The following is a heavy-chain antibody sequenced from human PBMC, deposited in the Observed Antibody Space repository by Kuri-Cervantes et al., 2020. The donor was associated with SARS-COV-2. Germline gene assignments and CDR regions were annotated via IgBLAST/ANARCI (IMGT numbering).Heavy chain of an antibody. V-gene: IGHV4-59*01. CDR1: GGSISSYY. CDR2: IYYSGST. J-gene: IGHJ3*02. CDR3: ARDHGSFRITAAGIDAFDI. Sequence: GSLRLSFTVSGGSISSYYWSWIRQPPGKGLEWIGYIYYSGSTNYNPSLKSRVTISVDTSKNQFSLKLSSVTAADTAVYYCARDHGSFRITAAGIDAFDIWGQGTMVTVSS. D-gene: IGHD6-13*01.